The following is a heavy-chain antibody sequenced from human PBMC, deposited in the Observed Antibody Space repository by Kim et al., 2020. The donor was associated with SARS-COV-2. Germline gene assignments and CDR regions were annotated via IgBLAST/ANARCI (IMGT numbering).Heavy chain of an antibody. J-gene: IGHJ4*02. CDR3: AKDLWSVTMVRDIKTYYFEY. D-gene: IGHD3-10*01. V-gene: IGHV3-23*01. CDR2: ISGSGGST. Sequence: GGSLRLSCAASGFTFSSYAMSWVRQAPGKGLEWVSAISGSGGSTYYADSVKGRFTISRDNSKNTLYLQMNSLRAEDTAVYYCAKDLWSVTMVRDIKTYYFEYWGQGTLVTVSS. CDR1: GFTFSSYA.